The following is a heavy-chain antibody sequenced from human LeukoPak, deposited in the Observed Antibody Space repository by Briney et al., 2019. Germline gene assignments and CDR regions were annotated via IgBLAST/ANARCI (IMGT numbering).Heavy chain of an antibody. Sequence: SETLSLTCTVSGGSVRSGSYYWSWIRQPPGKGLEWIGYIYYSGTTNYNPSLKSRVTISVDTSKNQFSLKLSSVTAADTAVYYCARSITSSWYGDFQHWGQGTLVTVSS. V-gene: IGHV4-61*01. D-gene: IGHD6-13*01. J-gene: IGHJ1*01. CDR1: GGSVRSGSYY. CDR2: IYYSGTT. CDR3: ARSITSSWYGDFQH.